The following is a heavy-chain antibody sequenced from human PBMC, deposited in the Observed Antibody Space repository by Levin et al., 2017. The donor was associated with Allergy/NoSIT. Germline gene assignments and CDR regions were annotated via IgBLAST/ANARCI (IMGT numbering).Heavy chain of an antibody. Sequence: ASVKVSCKAAGYRLTNYGMSWVRQAPGQGLEWMGWISGYNGDTKYAERFQDRVTMTTDTSTTTVYMELRRLKSDDTAVYYCARERGILRFLEWPLSGMDVWGQGTTVSVSS. D-gene: IGHD3-3*01. CDR1: GYRLTNYG. CDR2: ISGYNGDT. V-gene: IGHV1-18*01. J-gene: IGHJ6*02. CDR3: ARERGILRFLEWPLSGMDV.